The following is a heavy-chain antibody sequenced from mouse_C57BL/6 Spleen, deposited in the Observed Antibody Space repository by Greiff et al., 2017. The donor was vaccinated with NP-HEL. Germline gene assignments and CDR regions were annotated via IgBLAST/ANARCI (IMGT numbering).Heavy chain of an antibody. Sequence: VQLVESGAELAKPGASVKLSCKASGYTFTSYWMHWVKQRPGQGLEWIGYINPSSGYTKYNQKFKDKATLTADKSSSTAYMQLSSLTYEDSAVYYCETPGGIYGNDWYFDVWGTGTTVTVSS. J-gene: IGHJ1*03. CDR2: INPSSGYT. D-gene: IGHD2-1*01. CDR3: ETPGGIYGNDWYFDV. V-gene: IGHV1-7*01. CDR1: GYTFTSYW.